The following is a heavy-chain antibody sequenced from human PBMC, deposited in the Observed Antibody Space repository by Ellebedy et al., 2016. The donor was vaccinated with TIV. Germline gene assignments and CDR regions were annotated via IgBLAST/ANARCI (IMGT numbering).Heavy chain of an antibody. CDR3: AREGYNWNDPGTAFDI. CDR1: GYTFTSYY. Sequence: AASVKVSCKASGYTFTSYYMHWVRQAPGQGLEWMGIINPSGGSTSYAQKFQGRVTMTRDTSTSTVYMELSSLRSEDTAVYYCAREGYNWNDPGTAFDIWGQGTMVTVSS. CDR2: INPSGGST. J-gene: IGHJ3*02. D-gene: IGHD1-1*01. V-gene: IGHV1-46*01.